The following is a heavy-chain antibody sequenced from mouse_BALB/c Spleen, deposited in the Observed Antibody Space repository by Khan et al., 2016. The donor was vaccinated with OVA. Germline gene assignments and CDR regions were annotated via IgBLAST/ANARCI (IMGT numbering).Heavy chain of an antibody. V-gene: IGHV2-6*02. CDR2: IWSDGNT. CDR1: GFSLTTYG. CDR3: ATGGFYAMDY. Sequence: VELVESGPGLVAPSQSLSITCTVSGFSLTTYGVHWVRQPPGKGLEWLVVIWSDGNTTYNSALKSRLSISKDNSKCQAFLNMNSLQTDDTAMYYCATGGFYAMDYWGQGTSVTVSS. J-gene: IGHJ4*01.